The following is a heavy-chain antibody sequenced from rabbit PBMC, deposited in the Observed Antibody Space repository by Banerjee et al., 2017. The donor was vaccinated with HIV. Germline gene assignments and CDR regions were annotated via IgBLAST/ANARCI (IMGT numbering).Heavy chain of an antibody. J-gene: IGHJ4*01. CDR1: GFSFSGRYH. Sequence: QEQLEESGGDLVKPGASLTLTCTASGFSFSGRYHICWVRQAPGKGLEWIACIYAGSSGSPWYASWAKGRFTISKTSSTTVSLQMTSLTAADTATYFCATYGDYDTTDTFDLWGQGTLVTVS. CDR2: IYAGSSGSP. D-gene: IGHD2-1*01. CDR3: ATYGDYDTTDTFDL. V-gene: IGHV1S45*01.